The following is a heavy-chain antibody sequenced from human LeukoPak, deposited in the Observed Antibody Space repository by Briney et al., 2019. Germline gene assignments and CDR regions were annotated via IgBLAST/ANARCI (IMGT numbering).Heavy chain of an antibody. J-gene: IGHJ3*02. V-gene: IGHV4-59*08. CDR3: ARGRYCSADICSGGDAFDI. CDR1: GGSLSNYY. CDR2: IYSSGST. D-gene: IGHD2-15*01. Sequence: SETLSLTCTVSGGSLSNYYWSWIRQPPGKGLEWIGYIYSSGSTNYNPSLESRVTISEDTSKNQVSLKLSSVTAADTAVYYCARGRYCSADICSGGDAFDIWGQGTLVTVSS.